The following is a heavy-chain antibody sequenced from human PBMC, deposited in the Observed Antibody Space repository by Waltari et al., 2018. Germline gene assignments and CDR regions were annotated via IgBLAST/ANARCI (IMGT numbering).Heavy chain of an antibody. D-gene: IGHD6-19*01. Sequence: QAQLVQSGPEVKKPGASVRLSCKASGYWFTNYGIGWVRQAPGQGLVWMGWISPYNGDTNYAQNLQGRVTVTADTSTGTAHMDLRSLKSEDTAVYYCVRESSGWFAMDVWGQGTTVTVSS. V-gene: IGHV1-18*04. CDR1: GYWFTNYG. J-gene: IGHJ6*02. CDR2: ISPYNGDT. CDR3: VRESSGWFAMDV.